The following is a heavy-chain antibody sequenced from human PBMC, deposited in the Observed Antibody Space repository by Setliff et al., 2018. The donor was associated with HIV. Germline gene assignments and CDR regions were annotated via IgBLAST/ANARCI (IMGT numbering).Heavy chain of an antibody. CDR1: GGTFSSYA. V-gene: IGHV1-69*06. CDR3: AREAYSYGYVLPATRFGYYFDS. D-gene: IGHD5-18*01. Sequence: GASVKVSCKASGGTFSSYAISWVRQAPGQGLEWMGRIIPIFDTGDYAQKFQGRVTISADRSTSTAYMELSSLRSEDTALYYCAREAYSYGYVLPATRFGYYFDSWGQGTMVTVSS. J-gene: IGHJ4*02. CDR2: IIPIFDTG.